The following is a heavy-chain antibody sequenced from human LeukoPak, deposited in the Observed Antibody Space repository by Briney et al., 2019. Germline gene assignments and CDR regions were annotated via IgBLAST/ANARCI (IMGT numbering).Heavy chain of an antibody. J-gene: IGHJ6*03. CDR3: AKNRWELLRYYYYMDV. Sequence: PGGSLRLSCAASGFTFSSYAMSWVRQAPGKGLEWVSAISGSGGSTYYADSVKGRFTISRDNSKNTLYLQMNSLRAEDTAVYYCAKNRWELLRYYYYMDVWGKGTTVTVSS. D-gene: IGHD1-26*01. CDR2: ISGSGGST. V-gene: IGHV3-23*01. CDR1: GFTFSSYA.